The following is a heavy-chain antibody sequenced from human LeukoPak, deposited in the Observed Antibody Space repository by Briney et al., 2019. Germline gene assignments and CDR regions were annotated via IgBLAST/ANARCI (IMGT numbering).Heavy chain of an antibody. CDR2: INPNSGGT. D-gene: IGHD3-10*01. J-gene: IGHJ5*02. CDR1: GYTFTGYY. Sequence: ASVKVSCKASGYTFTGYYMHWVRQPPGQGLEWMGWINPNSGGTNYEQKFQGRVTMTRDTSISTAYMELSRLRSDDTAVYYCARVRPTMVRGGDNWFDPWGQGTLVTVSS. CDR3: ARVRPTMVRGGDNWFDP. V-gene: IGHV1-2*02.